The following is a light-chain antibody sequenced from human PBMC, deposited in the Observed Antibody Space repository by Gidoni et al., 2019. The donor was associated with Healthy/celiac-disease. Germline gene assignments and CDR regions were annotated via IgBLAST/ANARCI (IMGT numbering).Light chain of an antibody. CDR3: QQYNNWPYT. V-gene: IGKV3-15*01. Sequence: EIVMTQSPATLSVSPGERATLSCRASQSVMSNLAWYQQKLGQAPRLLIYGASTRATGIPARFSGSGSGTEFTLTISSLQSEDFAVYYCQQYNNWPYTFGQGTKLEIK. CDR2: GAS. J-gene: IGKJ2*01. CDR1: QSVMSN.